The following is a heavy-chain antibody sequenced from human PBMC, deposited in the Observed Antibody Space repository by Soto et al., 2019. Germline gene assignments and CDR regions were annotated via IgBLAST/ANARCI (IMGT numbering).Heavy chain of an antibody. CDR3: AAEYGGNSA. Sequence: QVQLVQSGAEVKKPGSSVKVSCKASGGTFSSYTISWVRQAPGQGLEWMGRIIPILGIANYAQKFQGRVTRXADKSTSTAYMELSSLRSEDTAVYYCAAEYGGNSAWGQGTLVTVSS. J-gene: IGHJ4*02. CDR1: GGTFSSYT. CDR2: IIPILGIA. V-gene: IGHV1-69*02. D-gene: IGHD4-17*01.